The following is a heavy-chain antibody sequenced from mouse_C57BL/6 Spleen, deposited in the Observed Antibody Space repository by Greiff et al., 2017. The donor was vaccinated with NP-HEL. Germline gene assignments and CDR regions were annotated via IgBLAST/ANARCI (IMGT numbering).Heavy chain of an antibody. D-gene: IGHD1-1*02. J-gene: IGHJ2*01. Sequence: VQLQQSGPELVKPGASVKLSCKASGYTFTSYDINWVKQRPGQGLEWIGWIYPRDGSPKYNEKFKGKATLTVDTSSSTAYMELHSLTSEDSAVYFCARFRVAPDYWGQGTTLTVSS. CDR1: GYTFTSYD. V-gene: IGHV1-85*01. CDR3: ARFRVAPDY. CDR2: IYPRDGSP.